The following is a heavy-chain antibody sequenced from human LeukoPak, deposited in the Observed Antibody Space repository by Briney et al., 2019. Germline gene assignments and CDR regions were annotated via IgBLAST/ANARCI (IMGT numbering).Heavy chain of an antibody. CDR3: AREGKAAGTSGWIDP. CDR2: IWYDGSNK. CDR1: GFTFSSYA. J-gene: IGHJ5*02. D-gene: IGHD6-13*01. V-gene: IGHV3-33*08. Sequence: GGSLRLSCAASGFTFSSYAMSWVRQAPGKGLEWVAVIWYDGSNKYHADSVKGRFTISRDNSKNTLYLEMNSLKVEDTAVYYCAREGKAAGTSGWIDPWGQGTLVTVSS.